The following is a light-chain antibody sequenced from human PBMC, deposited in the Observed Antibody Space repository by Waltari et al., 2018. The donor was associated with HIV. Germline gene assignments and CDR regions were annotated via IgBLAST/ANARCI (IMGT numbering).Light chain of an antibody. CDR1: SSTIGRNT. J-gene: IGLJ2*01. CDR3: ALWDDSLNGVL. V-gene: IGLV1-44*01. Sequence: QSALRQPPSASGTPGQRVAISCSGSSSTIGRNTVNWYQQLPGTAPKLLIYSNNQRPSGVPDRFSGSKSGTSASLAITGLQSEDEADYYCALWDDSLNGVLFGGGTKLTVL. CDR2: SNN.